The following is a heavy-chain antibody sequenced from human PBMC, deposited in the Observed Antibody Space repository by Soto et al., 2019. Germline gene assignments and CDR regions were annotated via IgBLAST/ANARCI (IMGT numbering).Heavy chain of an antibody. CDR1: GFTFSTYD. D-gene: IGHD6-25*01. V-gene: IGHV3-30*18. Sequence: QVQLVESGGGVVQPGRSLRLSCAASGFTFSTYDMHWVRQAPGKGLEWVAVISSYGSNEYYADSVKGRFTISRDNSKNTLYVQMNSLRAEDTAVYYCAKDLGDSSADDGADYWGQGTLVTASS. J-gene: IGHJ4*02. CDR3: AKDLGDSSADDGADY. CDR2: ISSYGSNE.